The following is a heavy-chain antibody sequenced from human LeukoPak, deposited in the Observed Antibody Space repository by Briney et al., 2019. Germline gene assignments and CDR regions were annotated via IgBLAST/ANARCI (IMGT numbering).Heavy chain of an antibody. CDR3: ASWGGDSSSSEKGY. D-gene: IGHD6-13*01. J-gene: IGHJ4*02. Sequence: SETLSLTCTVSGGSISSSSYYWGWIRQPPGKGLEWIGSIYYSGSTYYNPSLKSRVTISVDTSKNQFSLKLSSVTAADTAVYYCASWGGDSSSSEKGYWGQGTLVTVSS. V-gene: IGHV4-39*07. CDR1: GGSISSSSYY. CDR2: IYYSGST.